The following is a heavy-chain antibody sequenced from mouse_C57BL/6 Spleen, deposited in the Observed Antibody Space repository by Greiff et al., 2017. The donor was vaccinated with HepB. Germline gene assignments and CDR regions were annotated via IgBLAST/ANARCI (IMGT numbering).Heavy chain of an antibody. J-gene: IGHJ4*01. D-gene: IGHD1-1*01. CDR3: ARVYGSSFYAMDY. CDR1: GYTFTDYY. Sequence: VQLKESGPVLVKPGASVKMSCKASGYTFTDYYMNWVKQSHGKSLEWIGVINPYNGGTSYNQKFKGKATLTVDKSSSTAYMELNSLTAEDSAVYYCARVYGSSFYAMDYWGQGTSVTVSS. CDR2: INPYNGGT. V-gene: IGHV1-19*01.